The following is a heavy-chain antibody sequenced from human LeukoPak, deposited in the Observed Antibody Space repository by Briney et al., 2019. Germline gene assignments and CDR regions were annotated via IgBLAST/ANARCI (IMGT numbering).Heavy chain of an antibody. CDR2: IYYSGYT. Sequence: SETLSLTCTVSGGSISSSNSYWGWIRQPPGKGLEWIGSIYYSGYTSYNPSLKSRVTISVDTSKNQSSLKLSSVTAADTAAYYCARAASGRLFDYWGQGTLATVSS. J-gene: IGHJ4*02. V-gene: IGHV4-39*07. CDR1: GGSISSSNSY. D-gene: IGHD6-19*01. CDR3: ARAASGRLFDY.